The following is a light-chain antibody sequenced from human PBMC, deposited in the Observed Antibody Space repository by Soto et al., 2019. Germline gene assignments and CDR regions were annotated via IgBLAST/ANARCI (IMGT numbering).Light chain of an antibody. CDR1: QSVRSY. CDR3: QQYDSSSWT. V-gene: IGKV3-15*01. CDR2: GAS. Sequence: ILMTQSPATLSVSPGGRATLSCRASQSVRSYLAWYQQKPGQAPRVLIYGASTRATGIPARFSGSGSGTDFTLTISRLEPEDFAVYYCQQYDSSSWTFGQGTKVDIK. J-gene: IGKJ1*01.